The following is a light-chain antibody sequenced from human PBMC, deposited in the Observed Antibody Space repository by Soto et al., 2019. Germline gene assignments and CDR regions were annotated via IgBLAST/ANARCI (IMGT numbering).Light chain of an antibody. CDR2: EAS. V-gene: IGKV3-11*01. Sequence: EIALTQSPATLSLSPGERATLFCRASESVSSYLAWYQQKPGQAPRLLIYEASNRATGIPARFSGSGSGTHYSLTISSLEPEDSAVYYCQQPWTFGQGTKVEIK. CDR3: QQPWT. J-gene: IGKJ1*01. CDR1: ESVSSY.